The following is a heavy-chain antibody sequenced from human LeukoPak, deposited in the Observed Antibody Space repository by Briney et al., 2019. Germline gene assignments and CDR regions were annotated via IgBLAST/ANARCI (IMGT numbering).Heavy chain of an antibody. CDR2: ISGSGGRT. CDR1: GFTFSSYA. D-gene: IGHD6-13*01. J-gene: IGHJ4*02. V-gene: IGHV3-23*01. Sequence: GGSLRLSCAASGFTFSSYAMSWVRQAPGKGLEWFSAISGSGGRTYYADSVKGRFTISRDNSKNTLYLQVNSLRAEDTAVYYCAHISSSWPDYWGQGTLVTVSS. CDR3: AHISSSWPDY.